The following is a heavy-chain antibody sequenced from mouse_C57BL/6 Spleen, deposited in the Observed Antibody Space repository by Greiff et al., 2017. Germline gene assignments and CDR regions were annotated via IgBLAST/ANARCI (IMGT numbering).Heavy chain of an antibody. CDR2: INPSSGYT. CDR3: ARDGYFSMDY. Sequence: VQLQQSGAELARPGASVKMSCKASGYTFTSYTMHWVKQRPGQGLEWIGYINPSSGYTKYNQKFKDKATLTADKSSSTAYMQLSSLTSEDSSVYYCARDGYFSMDYWGQGTSVTVSS. CDR1: GYTFTSYT. D-gene: IGHD2-3*01. V-gene: IGHV1-4*01. J-gene: IGHJ4*01.